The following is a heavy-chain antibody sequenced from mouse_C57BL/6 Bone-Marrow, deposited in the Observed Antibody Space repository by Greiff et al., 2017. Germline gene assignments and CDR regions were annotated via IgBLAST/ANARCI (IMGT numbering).Heavy chain of an antibody. Sequence: QVQLKQPGAELVKPGASVKVSCKASGYTFTSYWMHWVKQRPGQGLEWIGRIHPSDSDTNYNQKFKGKATLTVDKSSSTAYMQLSSLTSEDSAVYYCATYGSNAWFAYWGQGTLVTVSA. J-gene: IGHJ3*01. D-gene: IGHD1-1*01. CDR3: ATYGSNAWFAY. CDR1: GYTFTSYW. V-gene: IGHV1-74*01. CDR2: IHPSDSDT.